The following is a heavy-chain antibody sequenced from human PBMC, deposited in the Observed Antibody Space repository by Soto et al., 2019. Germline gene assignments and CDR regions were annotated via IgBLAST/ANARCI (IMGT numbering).Heavy chain of an antibody. V-gene: IGHV4-59*01. CDR2: IYYSGST. Sequence: SETLSLTCIVSGGSISNYYWSWIRQPPGKGLEWIGYIYYSGSTNYNPSLKSRVTISVDTSKNQFSLKLSSVTAADTAVYYCARELFGRSVWFDPWGQGTLVTVSS. J-gene: IGHJ5*02. D-gene: IGHD3-10*01. CDR1: GGSISNYY. CDR3: ARELFGRSVWFDP.